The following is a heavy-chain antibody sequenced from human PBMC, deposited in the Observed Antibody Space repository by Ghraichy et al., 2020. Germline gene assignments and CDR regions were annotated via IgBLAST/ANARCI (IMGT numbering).Heavy chain of an antibody. V-gene: IGHV3-23*01. CDR3: ASLGGVRYYDFWSGYPPPSDY. Sequence: GGSLRLSCAASGFTFSSYAMSWVRQAPGQGLEWVSAISGSGGSTYYADSVKGRFTISRDNSKNTLYLQMNSLRAEDTAVYYCASLGGVRYYDFWSGYPPPSDYWGQGTLVTVSS. D-gene: IGHD3-3*01. CDR1: GFTFSSYA. CDR2: ISGSGGST. J-gene: IGHJ4*02.